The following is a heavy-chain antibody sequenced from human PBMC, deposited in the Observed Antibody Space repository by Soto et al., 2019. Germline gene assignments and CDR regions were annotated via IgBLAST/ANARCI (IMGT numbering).Heavy chain of an antibody. V-gene: IGHV3-73*01. Sequence: EVLLVESGGGLVQPGGSLKLSCAASGFVFKDSSIHWVRQASGKGLEWVGRIRDRAFSYATAYAASVTGRFTISRDDSTNTAYLQMDSLKTEDTAIYYCTRLISAAQDYWGQGTLVTVSS. CDR1: GFVFKDSS. CDR2: IRDRAFSYAT. J-gene: IGHJ4*02. CDR3: TRLISAAQDY. D-gene: IGHD3-10*01.